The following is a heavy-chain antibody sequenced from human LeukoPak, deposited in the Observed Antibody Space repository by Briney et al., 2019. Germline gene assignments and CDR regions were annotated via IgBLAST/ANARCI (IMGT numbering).Heavy chain of an antibody. Sequence: GGSLRLSCAASGFTFNTYTMTWVRQAPGKGLAWVANIKQDGSEKYYVDSVKGRFTISRDNAKNLLYLQMNSLRGEDTAVYYCARVNPLMAPGAFDIWGQGTMVAVSS. CDR3: ARVNPLMAPGAFDI. V-gene: IGHV3-7*01. CDR2: IKQDGSEK. D-gene: IGHD2-8*01. J-gene: IGHJ3*02. CDR1: GFTFNTYT.